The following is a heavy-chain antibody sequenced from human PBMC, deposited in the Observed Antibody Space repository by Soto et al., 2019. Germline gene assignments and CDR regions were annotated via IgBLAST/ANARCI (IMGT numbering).Heavy chain of an antibody. D-gene: IGHD1-20*01. Sequence: SGPTLVNPTETLTLTCTFSGFTLTSPGMCVSWIRQPPGKALEWLALIERDDDDKYYSTSLKTRLTISKDTRKNQVVLTMANMDPADTGTYYCARSIRGPRRFNGMDVWGQGTTVTVSS. CDR2: IERDDDDK. CDR3: ARSIRGPRRFNGMDV. V-gene: IGHV2-70*13. J-gene: IGHJ6*02. CDR1: GFTLTSPGMC.